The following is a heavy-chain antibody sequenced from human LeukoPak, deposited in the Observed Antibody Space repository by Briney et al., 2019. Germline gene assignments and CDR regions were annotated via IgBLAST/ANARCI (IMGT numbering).Heavy chain of an antibody. CDR3: ARDTLRYFDL. Sequence: SQTLSRTCTVSGGSISSGGYYWSWIRQHPGKGLEWIGYIYYSGSTYYSPSLKSRVTISVDTSKNQFSLKLSSVTAADTAVYYCARDTLRYFDLWGRGTLVTVSS. CDR1: GGSISSGGYY. V-gene: IGHV4-31*03. CDR2: IYYSGST. J-gene: IGHJ2*01.